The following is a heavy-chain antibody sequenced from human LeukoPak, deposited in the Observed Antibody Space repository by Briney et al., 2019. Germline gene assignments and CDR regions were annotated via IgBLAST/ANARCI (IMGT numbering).Heavy chain of an antibody. J-gene: IGHJ4*02. CDR2: IIPIFGTA. CDR1: GGTFSSYA. V-gene: IGHV1-69*05. D-gene: IGHD3-9*01. CDR3: ARGRYYDILTGYYGIFDY. Sequence: SVKVSCKASGGTFSSYAISWVRQAPGQGLDWMGRIIPIFGTANYAQKFQGRVTITTDESTSTAYMELSSLRSEDTAVYYCARGRYYDILTGYYGIFDYWGQGTLVTVSS.